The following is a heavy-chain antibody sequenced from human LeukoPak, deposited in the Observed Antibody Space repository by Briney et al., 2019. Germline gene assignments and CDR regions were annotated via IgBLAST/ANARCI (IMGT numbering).Heavy chain of an antibody. CDR3: ARDKAAAGLDAFDI. V-gene: IGHV3-33*01. Sequence: GGSLRLSCAASGSTFSSYGMHWVRQAPGKGLEWVAVIWYDGSNKYYADSVKGRFTISRDNSKNTLYLQMNSLRAEDTAVYYCARDKAAAGLDAFDIWGQGTMVTVSS. D-gene: IGHD6-13*01. CDR2: IWYDGSNK. J-gene: IGHJ3*02. CDR1: GSTFSSYG.